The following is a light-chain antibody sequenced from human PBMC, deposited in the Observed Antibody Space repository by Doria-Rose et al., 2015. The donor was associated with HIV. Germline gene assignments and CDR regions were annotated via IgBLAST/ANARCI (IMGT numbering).Light chain of an antibody. V-gene: IGKV1-39*01. CDR2: AAS. CDR3: QQTYSSPPWT. Sequence: RVTITCRASQTVSNYENWVQQEPWKAPKLLIYAASRLQSGVPSRFSGSGSGTDFTLTISGLQPGDFATYYCQQTYSSPPWTFGQGNKVE. J-gene: IGKJ1*01. CDR1: QTVSNY.